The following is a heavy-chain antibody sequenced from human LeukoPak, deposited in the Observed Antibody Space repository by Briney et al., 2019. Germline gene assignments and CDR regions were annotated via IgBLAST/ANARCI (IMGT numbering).Heavy chain of an antibody. CDR2: ISGSGGST. CDR1: GFTFSSYA. V-gene: IGHV3-23*01. D-gene: IGHD5-18*01. Sequence: GGSLRLSCAASGFTFSSYAMSWVRQAPGKGLGWVSAISGSGGSTYYADSVKGRFTISRDNSKNTLYLQMNSLRAENTAVYYCAKAASRGYSYGPMDVWGKGTTVTVSS. J-gene: IGHJ6*03. CDR3: AKAASRGYSYGPMDV.